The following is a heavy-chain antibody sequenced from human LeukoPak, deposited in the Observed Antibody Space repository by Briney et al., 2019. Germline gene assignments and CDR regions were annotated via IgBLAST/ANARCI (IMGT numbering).Heavy chain of an antibody. D-gene: IGHD5-18*01. CDR1: GYTFTSYA. CDR2: INAGNGNT. V-gene: IGHV1-3*01. Sequence: VASVKVSCKASGYTFTSYAMHWVRQAPGQRLEWMGWINAGNGNTKYSQKFQGRVTITRDTSASTAYMEVSSLRSEDTAVYYCASSEGERQLWFPHWGQGTLVTVSS. J-gene: IGHJ1*01. CDR3: ASSEGERQLWFPH.